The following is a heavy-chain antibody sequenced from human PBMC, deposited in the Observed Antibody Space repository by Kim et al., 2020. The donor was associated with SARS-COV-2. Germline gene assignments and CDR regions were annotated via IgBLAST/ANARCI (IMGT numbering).Heavy chain of an antibody. CDR1: GFTVSSNY. CDR2: IYSGGST. J-gene: IGHJ6*02. Sequence: GGSLRLSCAASGFTVSSNYMSWVRQAPGKGLEWVSVIYSGGSTYYADPVKGRFTISRDNSKNTMYLQMNSLRAEDTALYYCARRQITMVRGVTYGMDVRGQGTTVTVSS. V-gene: IGHV3-53*01. CDR3: ARRQITMVRGVTYGMDV. D-gene: IGHD3-10*01.